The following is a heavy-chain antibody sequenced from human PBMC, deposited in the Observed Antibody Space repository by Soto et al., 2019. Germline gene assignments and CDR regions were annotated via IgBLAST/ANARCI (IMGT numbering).Heavy chain of an antibody. Sequence: QVQLQESGPGLVKPSGTLSLNCKVSGDSISSSEWWSWVRQPPGKGLEWIAEIHHSGPTNYNPSLQSRVTITVDKSKNQTSLRLSTVTAADPAVYYCARGGITAVRNYYFDHWGQGTLVTVSS. CDR3: ARGGITAVRNYYFDH. CDR1: GDSISSSEW. CDR2: IHHSGPT. J-gene: IGHJ4*02. V-gene: IGHV4-4*02. D-gene: IGHD1-20*01.